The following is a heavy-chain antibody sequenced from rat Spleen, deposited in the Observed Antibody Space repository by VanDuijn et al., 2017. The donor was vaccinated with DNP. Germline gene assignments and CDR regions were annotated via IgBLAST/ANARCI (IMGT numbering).Heavy chain of an antibody. D-gene: IGHD4-3*01. J-gene: IGHJ2*01. CDR2: SSYDGSST. Sequence: EVQLVESGGGLVQPGRSMKLSCAASGFTFSNYDMAWVRQAPKQGLEWVATSSYDGSSTYYRDSVKGRFTISRDNAKITLYLQRDRLRSEDTATYYCARHVSGYYFDYWGQGVMVTVSS. CDR3: ARHVSGYYFDY. CDR1: GFTFSNYD. V-gene: IGHV5-7*01.